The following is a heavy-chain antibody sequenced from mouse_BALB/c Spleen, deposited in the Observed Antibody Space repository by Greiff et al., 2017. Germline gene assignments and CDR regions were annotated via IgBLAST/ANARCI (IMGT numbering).Heavy chain of an antibody. CDR1: GFSLSRYS. V-gene: IGHV2-6-4*01. J-gene: IGHJ4*01. D-gene: IGHD1-1*01. CDR2: IWGGGST. Sequence: VKLMESGPGLVAPSQSLSITCTVSGFSLSRYSVHWVRQPPGKGLEWLGMIWGGGSTDYNSALKSRLSISKDNSKSQVFLKMNSLQTDDTAMYYCARNPTVVATDYAMDYWGQRTSVTVSS. CDR3: ARNPTVVATDYAMDY.